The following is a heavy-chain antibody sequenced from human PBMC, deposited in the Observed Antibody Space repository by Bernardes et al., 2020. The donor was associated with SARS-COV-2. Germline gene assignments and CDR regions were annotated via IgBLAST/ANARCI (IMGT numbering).Heavy chain of an antibody. V-gene: IGHV5-51*01. Sequence: GESLKISCKAPGYTFTNYWIGWVREMPGKGLEWMGIIYPGDSDTRYSPSFQGQVTISADKSKNTAYLQWSSLKASDTAMYYWARSDTWANTNYYRLDVWGQGTTVTVSS. CDR1: GYTFTNYW. D-gene: IGHD2-21*02. CDR2: IYPGDSDT. J-gene: IGHJ6*02. CDR3: ARSDTWANTNYYRLDV.